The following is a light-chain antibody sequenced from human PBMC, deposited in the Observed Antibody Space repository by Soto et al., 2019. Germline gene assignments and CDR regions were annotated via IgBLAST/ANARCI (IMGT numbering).Light chain of an antibody. CDR2: GAS. J-gene: IGKJ4*01. CDR3: QEYNNWRPIT. Sequence: IVMTQSPATLSVSPGERATLSCRASQSISDKLAWYQQKPGQAPRLLIYGASTRATGIPVRFSGSGSGTEFTLTITSLQSEDFAVYYCQEYNNWRPITFGGGTKA. CDR1: QSISDK. V-gene: IGKV3-15*01.